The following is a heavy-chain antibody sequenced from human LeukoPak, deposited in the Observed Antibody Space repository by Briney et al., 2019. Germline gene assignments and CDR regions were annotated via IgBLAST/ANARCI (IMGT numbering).Heavy chain of an antibody. V-gene: IGHV3-23*01. CDR1: VFTFADYA. Sequence: GGSLRLSCAASVFTFADYAMVWVRQAPAKGLEWVSGISGSGGSTYYADTVKGRFTVSRDNFKNTLFLQVNSLRAEDTAVYCAKVSDYSYYYYMDVWGKGTTVTVSS. J-gene: IGHJ6*03. CDR2: ISGSGGST. CDR3: AKVSDYSYYYYMDV.